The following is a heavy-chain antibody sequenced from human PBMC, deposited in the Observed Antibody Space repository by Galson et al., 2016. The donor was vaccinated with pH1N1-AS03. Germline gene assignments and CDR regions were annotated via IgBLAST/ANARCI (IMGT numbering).Heavy chain of an antibody. D-gene: IGHD1-26*01. CDR3: ARSGDKWELRH. CDR2: ISYSGSHK. Sequence: SLRLSCAASGFIFDDYGMHWVRQVPGKGLEWVAVISYSGSHKYYADAVKGRFTVTRDNSKNMVYLQMNNLTSEDTAVFYCARSGDKWELRHWGQGTLVTVSS. J-gene: IGHJ4*02. V-gene: IGHV3-30*03. CDR1: GFIFDDYG.